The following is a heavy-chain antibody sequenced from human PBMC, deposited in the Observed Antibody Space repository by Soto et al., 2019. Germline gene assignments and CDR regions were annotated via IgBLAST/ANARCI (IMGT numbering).Heavy chain of an antibody. V-gene: IGHV4-59*01. J-gene: IGHJ4*02. CDR2: IYYSGST. D-gene: IGHD3-3*01. CDR3: ARGNSRGYDFWSGYYRGGDFDH. Sequence: SETLSLTCTVSGGSISSYYWSWIRQPPGKGLEWIGYIYYSGSTNYNPSLKSRVTISVDTSKNQFSLKLSSVTAADTAVYYCARGNSRGYDFWSGYYRGGDFDHWGQGTLVTVSS. CDR1: GGSISSYY.